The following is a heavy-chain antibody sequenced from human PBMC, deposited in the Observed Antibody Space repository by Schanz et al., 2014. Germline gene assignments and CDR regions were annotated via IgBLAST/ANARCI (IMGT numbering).Heavy chain of an antibody. D-gene: IGHD3-22*01. J-gene: IGHJ4*02. CDR1: GFTFSDSW. CDR3: AKSYDTSGYSGFDY. CDR2: TSHDGSFT. Sequence: EVQLVESGGGLVQPGGSLRLSCAASGFTFSDSWMHWVLQAPGKGLVWVSRTSHDGSFTTFADSVKGRFTISRDNAKNALYLQMNSLRTEDTAVYFCAKSYDTSGYSGFDYWGQGTLVTVSS. V-gene: IGHV3-74*01.